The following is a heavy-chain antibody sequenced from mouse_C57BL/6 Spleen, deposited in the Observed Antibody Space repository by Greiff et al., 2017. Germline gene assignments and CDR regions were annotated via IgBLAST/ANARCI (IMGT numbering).Heavy chain of an antibody. CDR3: ARHEVYYGSIYYFDY. CDR1: GYTFTEYT. J-gene: IGHJ2*01. Sequence: QVQLQQSGAELVKPGASVKLSCKASGYTFTEYTIHWVKQRSGQGLEWIGWFYPGSGSIKYNEKFKDKATLTADKSSSTVYMELRRLTSEDSAVYFFARHEVYYGSIYYFDYWGQGTTLTVSS. D-gene: IGHD1-1*01. V-gene: IGHV1-62-2*01. CDR2: FYPGSGSI.